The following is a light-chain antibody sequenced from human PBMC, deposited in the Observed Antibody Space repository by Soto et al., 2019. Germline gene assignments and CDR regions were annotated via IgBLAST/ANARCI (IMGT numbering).Light chain of an antibody. J-gene: IGLJ1*01. Sequence: QSALTQPPSVSGAPGQRVTISCTGSSSNIGAGYDVHWYQQLPGTAPKLLVYGNSNRPSGVPDRFSGSKSGTSASLASTGLQAEDEADYCCQSYDSSMSGSGVFGTGTKVTVL. CDR3: QSYDSSMSGSGV. CDR2: GNS. CDR1: SSNIGAGYD. V-gene: IGLV1-40*01.